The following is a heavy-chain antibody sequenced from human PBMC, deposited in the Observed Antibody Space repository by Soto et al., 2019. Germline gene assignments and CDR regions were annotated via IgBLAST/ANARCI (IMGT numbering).Heavy chain of an antibody. CDR2: ISGSGGST. J-gene: IGHJ4*02. D-gene: IGHD6-19*01. V-gene: IGHV3-23*01. CDR1: GFTFSSYA. CDR3: AKDWGSIAVSEPLDY. Sequence: EVQLLESGGGLVQPGGSLRLSCAASGFTFSSYAMSWVRQAPGKGLEWVSAISGSGGSTYYADSVKGRFTISRDNSKNTLYMQMNRLRAEDTAVYYCAKDWGSIAVSEPLDYWGQGTLVTVSS.